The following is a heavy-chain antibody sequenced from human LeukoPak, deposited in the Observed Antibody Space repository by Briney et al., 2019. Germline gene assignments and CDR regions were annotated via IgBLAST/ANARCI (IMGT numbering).Heavy chain of an antibody. D-gene: IGHD5-24*01. J-gene: IGHJ3*02. CDR3: ARDFGQDGYKLYDAFDI. V-gene: IGHV4-59*01. CDR1: GGSISSYY. Sequence: PSQTLSLTCTVSGGSISSYYWSWIRQPPGKGLEWIGYIYYSGSTNYNPSLKSRVTISVDTSKNQFSLKLSSVNAAATAVYYCARDFGQDGYKLYDAFDIWGQGTMVTVSS. CDR2: IYYSGST.